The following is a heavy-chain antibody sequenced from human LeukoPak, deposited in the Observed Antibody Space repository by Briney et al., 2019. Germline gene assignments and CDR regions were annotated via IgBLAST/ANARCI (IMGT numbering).Heavy chain of an antibody. V-gene: IGHV3-7*01. Sequence: GGSLRLSCAASGFTFSSYWMSWVRQAPGKGLEWVANIKQDGSEKYYVDSVKGRFTISRDNAKNSLYLQMDSLRAEDTAVYYCARDDGPDAFDIWGQGTMVTVSS. CDR1: GFTFSSYW. CDR2: IKQDGSEK. J-gene: IGHJ3*02. CDR3: ARDDGPDAFDI.